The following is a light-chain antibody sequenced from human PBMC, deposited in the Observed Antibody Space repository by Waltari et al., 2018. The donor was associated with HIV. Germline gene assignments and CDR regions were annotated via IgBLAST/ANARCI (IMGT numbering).Light chain of an antibody. Sequence: QSALTQPASVSGSPGQSLTIPCPGTTSDLGSFDSVSRYPQHPGRAPQLMIFGVYRRPSGVSSRFPGSKSGNTASLTISGLQAEDEANYYCCSYTAIHTLIFGGGTKLTVL. CDR3: CSYTAIHTLI. CDR2: GVY. J-gene: IGLJ2*01. V-gene: IGLV2-14*01. CDR1: TSDLGSFDS.